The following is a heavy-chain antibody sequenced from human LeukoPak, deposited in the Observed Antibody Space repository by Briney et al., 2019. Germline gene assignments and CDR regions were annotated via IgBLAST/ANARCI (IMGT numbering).Heavy chain of an antibody. D-gene: IGHD6-13*01. V-gene: IGHV3-23*01. CDR2: ISGSGGNT. Sequence: GGSPRLSCAASGFTFSSYAMSWVRQAPGKGLKWVSAISGSGGNTYYADSVKGRFTISRDNSKNTLDLQMNSLRADDTAVYYCARDGYSNYWYLNLWGQGTLVTVSS. CDR1: GFTFSSYA. J-gene: IGHJ4*02. CDR3: ARDGYSNYWYLNL.